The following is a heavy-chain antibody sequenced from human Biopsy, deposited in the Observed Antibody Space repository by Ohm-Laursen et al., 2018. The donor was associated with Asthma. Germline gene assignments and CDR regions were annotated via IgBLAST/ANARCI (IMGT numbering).Heavy chain of an antibody. CDR3: AKVGHGYGDYVGYLDP. J-gene: IGHJ5*02. Sequence: SLRLSCAAVGFTLSSYAIHWVRQAPGKGLEWVSVISRGGGTIDYADSVKGRFTISRNISTNTVYLQMDSLSADDTAVYYCAKVGHGYGDYVGYLDPWGQGTLVTVSS. D-gene: IGHD4-17*01. CDR1: GFTLSSYA. V-gene: IGHV3-23*01. CDR2: ISRGGGTI.